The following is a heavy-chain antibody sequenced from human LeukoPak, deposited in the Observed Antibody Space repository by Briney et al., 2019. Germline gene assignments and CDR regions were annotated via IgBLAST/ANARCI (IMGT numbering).Heavy chain of an antibody. CDR3: ARIGYSSSSFDY. Sequence: PGGSLRLSCAASGFTFRNYWMSWVRQAPGKGLEWVANIRQDGSLKYYVDSLKGRSTISRDNAKTSVYLQMNSLRAEDTAVYFCARIGYSSSSFDYWGQGTLVTVSS. J-gene: IGHJ4*02. D-gene: IGHD6-6*01. V-gene: IGHV3-7*01. CDR1: GFTFRNYW. CDR2: IRQDGSLK.